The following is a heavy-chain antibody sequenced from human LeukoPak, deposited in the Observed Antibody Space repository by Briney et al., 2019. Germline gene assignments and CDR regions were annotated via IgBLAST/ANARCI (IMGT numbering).Heavy chain of an antibody. CDR2: INPNSGGT. Sequence: ASVKVSCKASGYTFTGYYMHWVRQAPGQGLEWMGWINPNSGGTNYAQKFQGRVTMTRDTSISTAYMELSRLRSDDTAVYYCARGAVYGSSFMYYFDYWGQGTLVTVSS. J-gene: IGHJ4*02. D-gene: IGHD6-13*01. CDR1: GYTFTGYY. V-gene: IGHV1-2*02. CDR3: ARGAVYGSSFMYYFDY.